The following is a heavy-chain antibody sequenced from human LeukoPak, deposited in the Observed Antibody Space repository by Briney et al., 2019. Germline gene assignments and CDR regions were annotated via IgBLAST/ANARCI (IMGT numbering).Heavy chain of an antibody. Sequence: GGSLRLSCAASGFTFSSYAMSWVRQAPGKGLEWVSYISSSGSTIYYADSVKGRFTISRDNAKNSLYLQMNSLRAEDTAVYYCARATPKYSSSWYEVGYWGQGTLVTVSS. D-gene: IGHD6-13*01. V-gene: IGHV3-48*03. CDR3: ARATPKYSSSWYEVGY. CDR1: GFTFSSYA. CDR2: ISSSGSTI. J-gene: IGHJ4*02.